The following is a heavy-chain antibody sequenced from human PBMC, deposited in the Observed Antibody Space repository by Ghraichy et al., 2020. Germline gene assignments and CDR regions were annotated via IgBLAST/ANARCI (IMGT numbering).Heavy chain of an antibody. CDR2: INHSGST. V-gene: IGHV4-34*01. D-gene: IGHD3-22*01. J-gene: IGHJ5*02. CDR1: GGSFSGYY. Sequence: SETLSLTCAVYGGSFSGYYWSWIRQPPGKGLEWIGEINHSGSTNYNPSLKSRVTISVDTSKNQFSLKLSSVTAADTAVYYCASSGTYDSSGYFNWFDPWGQGTPGTGFS. CDR3: ASSGTYDSSGYFNWFDP.